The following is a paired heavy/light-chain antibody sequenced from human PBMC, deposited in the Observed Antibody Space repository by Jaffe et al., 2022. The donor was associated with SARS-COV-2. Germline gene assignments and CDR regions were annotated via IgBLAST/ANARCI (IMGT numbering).Heavy chain of an antibody. D-gene: IGHD3-10*01. CDR3: AKPSLANEFGDYYYMDV. J-gene: IGHJ6*03. CDR2: INWNSGSI. CDR1: GFDFDDYG. Sequence: EVQLVESGGGLVQPGRSLRLSCVASGFDFDDYGMHWVRQAPGKGLEWISGINWNSGSIDYADSVMGRFIISRDNAKKSLYLQMSSLRPEDTALYYCAKPSLANEFGDYYYMDVWGKGTTVIVSS. V-gene: IGHV3-9*01.
Light chain of an antibody. Sequence: DIVMTQSPDSLTVSLGERAAINCKSSQSVLFLSNNKNCLAWYQQRPGQPPKLLIYWASTRASGVPDRFSGSGSGTDFTLTISSLQAEDVAVYYCQQYYSAPLAFGQGTTVEIK. V-gene: IGKV4-1*01. J-gene: IGKJ1*01. CDR2: WAS. CDR1: QSVLFLSNNKNC. CDR3: QQYYSAPLA.